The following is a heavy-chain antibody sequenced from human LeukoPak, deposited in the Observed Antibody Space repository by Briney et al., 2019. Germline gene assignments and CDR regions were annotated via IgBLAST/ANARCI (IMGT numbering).Heavy chain of an antibody. CDR2: IIPIFGTA. CDR1: GVTFSSYA. Sequence: EASVKVSCKASGVTFSSYAISWVRQAPGQGLEWMGGIIPIFGTANYAQKFQGRVTITTDESTSTAYMELSSLRPEDTAVYYCARGIYSSSSDFDYWGQGTLVTVSS. V-gene: IGHV1-69*05. D-gene: IGHD6-6*01. CDR3: ARGIYSSSSDFDY. J-gene: IGHJ4*02.